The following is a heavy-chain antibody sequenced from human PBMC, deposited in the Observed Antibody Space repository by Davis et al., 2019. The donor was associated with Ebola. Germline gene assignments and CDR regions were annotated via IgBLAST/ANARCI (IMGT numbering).Heavy chain of an antibody. CDR2: ISSSSSYI. CDR3: AKGELRITMKLVVKGGFDI. V-gene: IGHV3-21*04. J-gene: IGHJ3*02. Sequence: GGSLRLSCAASGFTFSSYSMNWVRQPPGKGLEWVSSISSSSSYIYYADSVKGRFTISRDNSKNTLYLQMNSLRAEDTALYYCAKGELRITMKLVVKGGFDIWGQGTMVTVSS. D-gene: IGHD3-22*01. CDR1: GFTFSSYS.